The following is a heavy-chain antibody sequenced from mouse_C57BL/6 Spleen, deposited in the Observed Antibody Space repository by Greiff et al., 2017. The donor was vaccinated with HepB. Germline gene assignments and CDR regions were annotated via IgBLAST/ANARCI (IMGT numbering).Heavy chain of an antibody. CDR3: ASRFIYYGYDGYFDV. J-gene: IGHJ1*03. V-gene: IGHV1-42*01. Sequence: EVQLQQSGPELVKPGASVKISCKASGYSFTGYYMNWVKQSPEKSLEWIGEINPSTGGTTYNQKFKAKATLTVDKSSSTAYMQLKSLTSEDSAVYYCASRFIYYGYDGYFDVWGTGTTVTVSS. CDR1: GYSFTGYY. D-gene: IGHD2-2*01. CDR2: INPSTGGT.